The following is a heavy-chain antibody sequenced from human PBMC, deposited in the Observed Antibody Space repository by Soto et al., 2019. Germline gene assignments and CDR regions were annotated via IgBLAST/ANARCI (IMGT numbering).Heavy chain of an antibody. V-gene: IGHV1-8*01. D-gene: IGHD2-21*02. CDR3: ARVAAYCGGDSYETKWFDP. J-gene: IGHJ5*02. Sequence: GASVKVSCKASGYTFTSYDINWVRQATGQGLEWMGWMNPNSGNTGYAQKFQGRVTMTRNTSIGTAYMELSSLRSEDTAVYYCARVAAYCGGDSYETKWFDPWGQGTLVTVSS. CDR1: GYTFTSYD. CDR2: MNPNSGNT.